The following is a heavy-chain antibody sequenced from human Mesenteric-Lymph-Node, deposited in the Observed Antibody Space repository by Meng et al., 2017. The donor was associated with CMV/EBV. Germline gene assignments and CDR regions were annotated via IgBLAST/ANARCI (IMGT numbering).Heavy chain of an antibody. CDR2: FAPEEGET. Sequence: ASVKVSCKISEYTLTEVSMHWVRQAPGKGLEWMGGFAPEEGETIYAQKFQGRLTMTEDTSTDTAYMELSSLRSEDTAVYYCATFFSGYDSGYWGQERWSPSPQ. CDR1: EYTLTEVS. V-gene: IGHV1-24*01. J-gene: IGHJ4*01. CDR3: ATFFSGYDSGY. D-gene: IGHD5-12*01.